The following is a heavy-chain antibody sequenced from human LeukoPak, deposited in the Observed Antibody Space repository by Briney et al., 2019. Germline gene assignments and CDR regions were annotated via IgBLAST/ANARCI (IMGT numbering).Heavy chain of an antibody. J-gene: IGHJ5*02. CDR2: IKQDGSEK. Sequence: GGSLRLSCAASGFTFSSYWMSWVRQAPGKGLEWVANIKQDGSEKYYVDSVKGRFTISRDNAKNSLYLQMNSLRAEDTAVYYCARVPPFDYGDYEGWFDPWGQGTLVTVSS. D-gene: IGHD4-17*01. CDR1: GFTFSSYW. CDR3: ARVPPFDYGDYEGWFDP. V-gene: IGHV3-7*02.